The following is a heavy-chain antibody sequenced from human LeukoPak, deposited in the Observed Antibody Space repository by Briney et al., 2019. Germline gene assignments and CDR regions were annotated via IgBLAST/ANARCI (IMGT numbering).Heavy chain of an antibody. D-gene: IGHD6-13*01. Sequence: PSETLSLTCTVSGYSISSGYYWGWIRQPPGKGLEWIGSIYHSGSTYYNPSLKSRVTISVDTSKNQFSLKLSSVTAADTAVYYCARGSRGGIAAALATLDPWAREPWSPSPQ. CDR3: ARGSRGGIAAALATLDP. CDR2: IYHSGST. J-gene: IGHJ5*02. V-gene: IGHV4-38-2*02. CDR1: GYSISSGYY.